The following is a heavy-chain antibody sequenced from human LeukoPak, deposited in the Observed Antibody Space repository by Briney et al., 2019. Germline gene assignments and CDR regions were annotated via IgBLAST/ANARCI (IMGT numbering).Heavy chain of an antibody. V-gene: IGHV4-59*01. J-gene: IGHJ5*02. CDR2: IYYSGST. CDR3: ARVDYDSSGYWSDWFDP. CDR1: GGSISSYY. D-gene: IGHD3-22*01. Sequence: SETLSLTCTVSGGSISSYYWSWIRQPPGKGLEWIGYIYYSGSTNYNPSLKSRVTISVDTSKNQFSLKLSSVTAADTAVYYCARVDYDSSGYWSDWFDPWGQGTLVTVSS.